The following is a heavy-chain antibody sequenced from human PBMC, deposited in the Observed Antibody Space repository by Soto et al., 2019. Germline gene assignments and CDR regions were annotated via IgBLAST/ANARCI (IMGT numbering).Heavy chain of an antibody. CDR2: ISHSGST. J-gene: IGHJ3*02. CDR3: AKHKVGSKAFDI. CDR1: GGSFSNYW. V-gene: IGHV4-34*01. D-gene: IGHD3-10*01. Sequence: SEXLSLTCAVSGGSFSNYWWSWIRQPPGKGLEWTGEISHSGSTNNNPSLKSRVSISADTSKNQFSLNLNSVTVADTAVYYCAKHKVGSKAFDIWGQGTMVTVSS.